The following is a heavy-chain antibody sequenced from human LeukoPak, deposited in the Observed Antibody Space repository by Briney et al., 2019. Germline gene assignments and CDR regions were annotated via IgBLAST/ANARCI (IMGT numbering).Heavy chain of an antibody. CDR1: GGSISSSSYY. V-gene: IGHV4-39*07. CDR2: IYYSGST. Sequence: SETLSLTCTVSGGSISSSSYYWGWMRQPPGKGLEWIGSIYYSGSTYYNPSLKSRVTISVDTSKNQFSLKLSSVTGADAAVYYCAREVVAAPSTVDYWGQGTLVTVSS. J-gene: IGHJ4*01. CDR3: AREVVAAPSTVDY. D-gene: IGHD6-13*01.